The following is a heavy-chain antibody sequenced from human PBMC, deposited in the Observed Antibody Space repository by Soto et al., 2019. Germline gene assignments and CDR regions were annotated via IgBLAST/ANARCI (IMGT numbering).Heavy chain of an antibody. J-gene: IGHJ3*02. D-gene: IGHD2-2*01. CDR3: ARHAAIYAFDI. CDR1: GGSISSYY. Sequence: SETLSLTCTVSGGSISSYYWSWIRQPPGKGLEWIGYIYYSGSTNYNPSLKSRVTISVDTSKNQFSLKLSSVTAADTAVYYCARHAAIYAFDIWGQGTMVTVSS. V-gene: IGHV4-59*08. CDR2: IYYSGST.